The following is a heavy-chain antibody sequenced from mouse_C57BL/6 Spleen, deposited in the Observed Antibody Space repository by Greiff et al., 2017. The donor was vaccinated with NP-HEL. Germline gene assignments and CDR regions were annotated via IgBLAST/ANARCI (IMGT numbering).Heavy chain of an antibody. D-gene: IGHD1-1*02. Sequence: QVQLQQPGAELVRPGSSVKLSCKASGYTFTSYWMDWVKQRPGQGLEWIGNIYPSDSETHYNQKFKDKATLTVDKSSSTAYMQLSSLTSEDAAVDYCARDGGSYDYFDYWGQGTTLTVSS. CDR2: IYPSDSET. J-gene: IGHJ2*01. CDR1: GYTFTSYW. CDR3: ARDGGSYDYFDY. V-gene: IGHV1-61*01.